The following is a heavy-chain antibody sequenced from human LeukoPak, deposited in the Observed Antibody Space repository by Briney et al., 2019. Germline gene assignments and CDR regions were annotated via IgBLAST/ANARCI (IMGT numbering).Heavy chain of an antibody. J-gene: IGHJ5*02. CDR3: AKGLVVVATAMKTPPNWFDP. CDR2: IGAGGDST. D-gene: IGHD2-2*01. CDR1: GFTFSIFA. Sequence: GGSLRLSCVASGFTFSIFAMTWVRQAPGKGLGWVSVIGAGGDSTYYADSVKGRFTISRDNSKNTLYLQMNSLRAEDTAVYYCAKGLVVVATAMKTPPNWFDPWGQGTLVTVSS. V-gene: IGHV3-23*01.